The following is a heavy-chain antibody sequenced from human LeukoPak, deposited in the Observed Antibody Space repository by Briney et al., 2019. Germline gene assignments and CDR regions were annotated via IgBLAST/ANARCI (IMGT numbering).Heavy chain of an antibody. CDR1: GFTFSSYA. V-gene: IGHV3-21*01. J-gene: IGHJ3*02. D-gene: IGHD6-13*01. CDR3: AKDGALIAAAGHDAFDI. CDR2: ISSSSSYI. Sequence: GGSLRLSCAASGFTFSSYAMSWVRQAPGKGLEWVSSISSSSSYIYYADSVKGRFTISRDNAKNSLYLQMNSLRAEDTAVYYCAKDGALIAAAGHDAFDIWGQGTMVTVSS.